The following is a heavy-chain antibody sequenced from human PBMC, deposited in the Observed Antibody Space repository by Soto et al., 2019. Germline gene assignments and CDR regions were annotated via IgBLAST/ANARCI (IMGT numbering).Heavy chain of an antibody. Sequence: EVQLLESGGGLVQPGGSLRLSCAASGFTFSSYGMSWVRQAPGKGLEWVSAVSSSGGTTNYAGSVKGRFTISRDNSKNTLYLQMNSVRAEDTAVYYCANVSRVVVVPAAMYWGQGTLVTVSS. D-gene: IGHD2-2*01. CDR1: GFTFSSYG. V-gene: IGHV3-23*01. CDR3: ANVSRVVVVPAAMY. J-gene: IGHJ4*01. CDR2: VSSSGGTT.